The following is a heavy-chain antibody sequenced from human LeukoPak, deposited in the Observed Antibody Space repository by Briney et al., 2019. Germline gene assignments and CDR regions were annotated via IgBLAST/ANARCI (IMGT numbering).Heavy chain of an antibody. D-gene: IGHD2-2*01. Sequence: SETLSLTCTVSGGSISSSSYYWGWIRQPPGKGLEWIGSIYYSGSTFYNPSLESRVTISVDTSQNQFSLKLSSVTAADTAVYYCARQSGPYASIWFDYWGQGTLVTVSS. CDR2: IYYSGST. CDR3: ARQSGPYASIWFDY. J-gene: IGHJ4*02. V-gene: IGHV4-39*01. CDR1: GGSISSSSYY.